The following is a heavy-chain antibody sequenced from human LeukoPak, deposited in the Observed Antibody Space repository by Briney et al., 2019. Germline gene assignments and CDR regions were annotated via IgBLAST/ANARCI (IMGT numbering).Heavy chain of an antibody. V-gene: IGHV3-23*01. CDR1: GFIFSSYA. D-gene: IGHD6-13*01. Sequence: GGSLRLSCAASGFIFSSYAMSWVRQAPGKGLEWVSAISGSGGSTYYADSVKGRFTISRDNSKNTLYLQMNSLRAEDTAVYYCARERAPYSSSWYGYWGQGTLVTVSS. CDR2: ISGSGGST. J-gene: IGHJ4*02. CDR3: ARERAPYSSSWYGY.